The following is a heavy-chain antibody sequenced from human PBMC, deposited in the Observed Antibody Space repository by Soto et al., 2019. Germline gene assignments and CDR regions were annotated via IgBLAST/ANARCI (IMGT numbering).Heavy chain of an antibody. J-gene: IGHJ5*02. CDR1: GGFIGSGGYY. CDR2: IYYSGST. Sequence: SETLSLTCTVSGGFIGSGGYYWSWIRQHPGKGLEWIGYIYYSGSTYYNPSLKSRVTISLDTSKNQFSLKLSSVTAADTAVYYCARVETNWFDPWGQGTLVTVSS. CDR3: ARVETNWFDP. V-gene: IGHV4-31*03.